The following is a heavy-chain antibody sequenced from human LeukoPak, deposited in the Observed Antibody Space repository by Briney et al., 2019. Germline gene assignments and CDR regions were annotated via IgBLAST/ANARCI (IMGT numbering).Heavy chain of an antibody. CDR1: GFTFSSYG. V-gene: IGHV3-30*03. J-gene: IGHJ5*02. D-gene: IGHD5-24*01. Sequence: GRSLRLSCAASGFTFSSYGMHWVRQAPGEGLEWVAVISSDGSHKYYADSVKGRFTISRDNSKNTLYLQMNSLRAEDTAVYYCARASNPWLQLTWGQGTLVTVSS. CDR3: ARASNPWLQLT. CDR2: ISSDGSHK.